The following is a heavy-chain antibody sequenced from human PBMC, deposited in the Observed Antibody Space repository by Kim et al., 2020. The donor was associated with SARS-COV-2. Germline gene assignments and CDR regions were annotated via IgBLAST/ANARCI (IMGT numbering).Heavy chain of an antibody. Sequence: SETLSLTCTVSGGSISSGGYYWSWIRQHPGKGLEWIGYIYYSGSTYYNPSLKSRVTISVDTSKNQLSLKLSSVTAADTAVYYCARDLGGSETGRGAFDIWGQGTMVTVSS. V-gene: IGHV4-31*03. J-gene: IGHJ3*02. CDR3: ARDLGGSETGRGAFDI. CDR1: GGSISSGGYY. CDR2: IYYSGST. D-gene: IGHD1-26*01.